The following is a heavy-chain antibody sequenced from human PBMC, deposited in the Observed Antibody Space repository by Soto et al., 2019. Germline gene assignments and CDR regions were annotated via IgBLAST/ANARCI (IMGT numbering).Heavy chain of an antibody. Sequence: SETLYLTCTVSGGSASSGDYYWSWIRQPPGKGLEWIGYIYYSGSTHYNPSLKSRVTISVDTSKNQFSLKLRSVTAADTAVYYGARVLGDYDFLCGLAPPDYGIAFCGQ. V-gene: IGHV4-30-4*01. D-gene: IGHD3-3*01. J-gene: IGHJ6*02. CDR3: ARVLGDYDFLCGLAPPDYGIAF. CDR2: IYYSGST. CDR1: GGSASSGDYY.